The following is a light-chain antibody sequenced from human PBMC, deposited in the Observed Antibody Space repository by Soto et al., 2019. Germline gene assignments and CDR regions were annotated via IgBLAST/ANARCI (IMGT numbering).Light chain of an antibody. CDR3: QQYDNLPIT. CDR1: QDISNY. Sequence: DIQMTQSPSYLSASVGDRVTITCQASQDISNYLNWYQQKPGKAPKILLYDASNLETGVPSRFSGSGSGTDFTFTISSLQPEDIATYYCQQYDNLPITFGQGTRLESK. J-gene: IGKJ5*01. V-gene: IGKV1-33*01. CDR2: DAS.